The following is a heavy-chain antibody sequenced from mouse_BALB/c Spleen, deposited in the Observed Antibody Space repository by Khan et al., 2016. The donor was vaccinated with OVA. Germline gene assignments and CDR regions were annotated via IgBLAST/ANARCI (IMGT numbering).Heavy chain of an antibody. CDR2: INTNTGEP. D-gene: IGHD2-3*01. V-gene: IGHV9-3*02. CDR3: ASSRWLLPPMDY. CDR1: GYTFTNYG. J-gene: IGHJ4*01. Sequence: QIQLVQSGPELKKPGETVKISCKASGYTFTNYGMNWVKQSPGKGLKWMGWINTNTGEPTYAEEFKGRFAFSLETSASTAYLQINNIKNEDTATYFCASSRWLLPPMDYWGQGTSVTGSS.